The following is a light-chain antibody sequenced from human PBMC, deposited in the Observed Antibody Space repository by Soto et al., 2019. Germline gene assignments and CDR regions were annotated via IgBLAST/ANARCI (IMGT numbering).Light chain of an antibody. CDR3: MQALQTPIT. J-gene: IGKJ5*01. CDR1: QSLLYSNGDNY. Sequence: DIVMTQSPLSLPVTPGEAASISCRSSQSLLYSNGDNYLDWYLQKPGQSPQLLIYLGSNRASGVPDRFRGSGSGTDFTLKISRVEAEDVGVYYCMQALQTPITFGQGTRLEIK. V-gene: IGKV2-28*01. CDR2: LGS.